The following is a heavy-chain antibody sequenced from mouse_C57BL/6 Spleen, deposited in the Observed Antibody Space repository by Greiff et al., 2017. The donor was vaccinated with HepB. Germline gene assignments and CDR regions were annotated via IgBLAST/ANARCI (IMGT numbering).Heavy chain of an antibody. D-gene: IGHD4-1*01. Sequence: QVQLQQSGPELVKPGASVKISCKASGYAFSSSWMNWVKQRPGKGLEWIGRIYPGDGDTNYNGKFKGKATLTADKSSSTAYMQLSSLTSEDSAVYFCARGRLTGTGNYAMDYWGQGTSVTVSS. CDR1: GYAFSSSW. J-gene: IGHJ4*01. CDR2: IYPGDGDT. V-gene: IGHV1-82*01. CDR3: ARGRLTGTGNYAMDY.